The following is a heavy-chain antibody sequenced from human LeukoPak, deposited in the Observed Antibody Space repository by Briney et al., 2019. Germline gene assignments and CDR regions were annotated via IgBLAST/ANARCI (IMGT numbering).Heavy chain of an antibody. Sequence: ASVKVSCKASGYTFTDYYNHWVRQAPGQGLEWMGIINPSDGSANSAQKFQGRVTMTRDTSTSTVYMELSSLRSEDTAVYYCARDRGKVVIATYWYFDLWGRGTLVTVSS. V-gene: IGHV1-46*01. J-gene: IGHJ2*01. CDR3: ARDRGKVVIATYWYFDL. CDR2: INPSDGSA. CDR1: GYTFTDYY. D-gene: IGHD3-22*01.